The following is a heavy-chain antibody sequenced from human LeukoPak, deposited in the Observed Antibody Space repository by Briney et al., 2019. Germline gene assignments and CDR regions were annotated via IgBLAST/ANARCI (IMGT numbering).Heavy chain of an antibody. D-gene: IGHD3-16*01. V-gene: IGHV3-23*01. CDR1: GFTFDDYT. Sequence: PGGSLRLSCAASGFTFDDYTMHWVRQAPGKGLEWVSAISGSGGSTYYADSVKGRFTISRDNSKNTLYLQMNSLRAEDTAVYYCAKDTLKRGPDAFDIWGQGTMVTVSS. CDR2: ISGSGGST. J-gene: IGHJ3*02. CDR3: AKDTLKRGPDAFDI.